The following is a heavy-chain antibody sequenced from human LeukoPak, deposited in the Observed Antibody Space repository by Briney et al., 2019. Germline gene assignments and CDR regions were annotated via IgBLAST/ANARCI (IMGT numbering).Heavy chain of an antibody. D-gene: IGHD3-10*01. V-gene: IGHV1-69*04. CDR1: GGTFSSYA. CDR2: IIPILGIA. J-gene: IGHJ4*02. CDR3: ATRPSVLLWFGELLLLD. Sequence: SVKVSCKASGGTFSSYAISWVRQAPGQGLEWMGRIIPILGIANYAQKFQGRVTITADKSTSTAYMELSSLRSEDTAVYYCATRPSVLLWFGELLLLDWGQGTLVTVSS.